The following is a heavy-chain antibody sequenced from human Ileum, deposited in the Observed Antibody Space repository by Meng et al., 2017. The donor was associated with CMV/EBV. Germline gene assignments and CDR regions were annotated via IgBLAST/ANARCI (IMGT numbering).Heavy chain of an antibody. J-gene: IGHJ4*02. V-gene: IGHV1-8*02. CDR2: MNPNSGNT. CDR3: ARGRKGA. Sequence: VKVGCTASGYTFASYDLNWVRQATGQGLEWMGWMNPNSGNTGYAQKFQDRVTMTRNTSISTAYMELGSLRSEDTAVYYCARGRKGAWGQGTLVTVSS. D-gene: IGHD3-16*01. CDR1: GYTFASYD.